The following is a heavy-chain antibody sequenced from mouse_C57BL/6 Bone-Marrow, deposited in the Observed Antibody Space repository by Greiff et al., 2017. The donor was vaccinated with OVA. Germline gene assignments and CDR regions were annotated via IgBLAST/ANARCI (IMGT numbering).Heavy chain of an antibody. CDR2: LDPSDSYT. V-gene: IGHV1-69*01. D-gene: IGHD2-5*01. CDR3: ARRIAYSNYVDWYFDV. Sequence: QVHVKQPGAELVMPGASVKLSCKASGYTFTSYWMHWVKQRPGQGLEWIGELDPSDSYTNYNQKFKGKSTLTVDKSSSTAYMQLSSLTSEDSAVYYCARRIAYSNYVDWYFDVWGTGTTVTVSS. J-gene: IGHJ1*03. CDR1: GYTFTSYW.